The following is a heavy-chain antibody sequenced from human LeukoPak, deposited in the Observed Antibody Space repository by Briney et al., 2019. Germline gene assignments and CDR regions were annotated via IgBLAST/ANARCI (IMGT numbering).Heavy chain of an antibody. CDR1: GITFSTAW. D-gene: IGHD3-10*01. V-gene: IGHV3-15*01. Sequence: AGGSLTLSCAASGITFSTAWMSWVRQAPGKGLEWVGRIKSKSGGATSDYAAPVKDRFTISRDDSKNTLYLQMNSLHTGDTVVYYCDKDRAWFGPWPKGTLVTVPS. CDR3: DKDRAWFGP. J-gene: IGHJ5*02. CDR2: IKSKSGGATS.